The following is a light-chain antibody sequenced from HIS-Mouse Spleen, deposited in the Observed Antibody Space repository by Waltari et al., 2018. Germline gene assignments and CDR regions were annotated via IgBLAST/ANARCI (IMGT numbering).Light chain of an antibody. Sequence: QSALTQPASVSGSPGQSITISCTGTSRAVGGYNYVPWYQQHPGKAPKLMIYEVSNRPSGVSNRFSGSKSGNTASLTISGLQAEDEADYYCSSYTSSSTYVFGTGTKVTVL. V-gene: IGLV2-14*01. CDR1: SRAVGGYNY. J-gene: IGLJ1*01. CDR2: EVS. CDR3: SSYTSSSTYV.